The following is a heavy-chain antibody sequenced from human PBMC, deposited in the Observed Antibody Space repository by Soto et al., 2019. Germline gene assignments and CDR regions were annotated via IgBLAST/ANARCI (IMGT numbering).Heavy chain of an antibody. CDR2: SIPIFGTA. CDR3: ARGSVADRNGWVGYFDY. Sequence: QVQLVQSGAEVKKPGSSVKVSCKASGGTFSSYAISWVRQAPGQGLEWMGGSIPIFGTANYAQKFQGRVTITADESMRTAYMELSSLKSEDTAVYYCARGSVADRNGWVGYFDYWGQRTLVTVSS. V-gene: IGHV1-69*01. CDR1: GGTFSSYA. D-gene: IGHD6-19*01. J-gene: IGHJ4*02.